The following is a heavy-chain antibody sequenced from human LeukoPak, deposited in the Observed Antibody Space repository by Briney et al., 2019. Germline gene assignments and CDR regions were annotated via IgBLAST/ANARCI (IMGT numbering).Heavy chain of an antibody. CDR3: VREFKSPRSWELHSTYYYYMDV. V-gene: IGHV4-34*01. Sequence: SETLSLTCAVYGGSFSGYYWSWIRQPPGKELEWIGEINHSGSTNYNPSLKSRVTISVDTSKNQFSLKLSSVTAADTAVYYCVREFKSPRSWELHSTYYYYMDVWGKGTTVTVSS. CDR2: INHSGST. CDR1: GGSFSGYY. D-gene: IGHD1-26*01. J-gene: IGHJ6*03.